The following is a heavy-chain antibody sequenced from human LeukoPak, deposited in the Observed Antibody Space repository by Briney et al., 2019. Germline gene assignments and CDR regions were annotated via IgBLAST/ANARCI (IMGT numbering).Heavy chain of an antibody. D-gene: IGHD3-16*01. CDR1: GFIFSRLG. Sequence: QPGRSLRLSCTASGFIFSRLGMQWVRQAPGEGLEWVAMIWHDGSVEEYADSVKGRFTISRDNSQNTLYLQMNSLRDDDTAVYYCAKEGDQFRGYLDVWGKGTTVTVSS. J-gene: IGHJ6*03. CDR3: AKEGDQFRGYLDV. CDR2: IWHDGSVE. V-gene: IGHV3-33*06.